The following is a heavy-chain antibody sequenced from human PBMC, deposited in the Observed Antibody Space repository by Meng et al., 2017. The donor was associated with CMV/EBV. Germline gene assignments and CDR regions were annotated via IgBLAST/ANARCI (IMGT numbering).Heavy chain of an antibody. J-gene: IGHJ4*02. V-gene: IGHV3-30-3*01. CDR2: ISYDGSNK. CDR1: GVTFSSYA. CDR3: VRGWQQLAFDY. Sequence: SCAGYGVTFSSYAMHWGRQAQGKGLEWAAVISYDGSNKYYADSVKGRFTISRDNSKNTLYLQMNSLRAEDTALYYCVRGWQQLAFDYWGQGTLVTVSS. D-gene: IGHD6-13*01.